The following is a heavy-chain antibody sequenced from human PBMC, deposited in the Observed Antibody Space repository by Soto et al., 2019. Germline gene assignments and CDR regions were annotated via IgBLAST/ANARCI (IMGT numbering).Heavy chain of an antibody. Sequence: PGGSQRLSCAASGFTFRSYAMSWVRQAPGKGLEWVSAISGSGGSTYYADSVKGRFTISRDNSKNTLYLQMNSLRAEDTAVYYCAKDTSFRFLEDGMDVWGQGTTVTVSS. V-gene: IGHV3-23*01. CDR3: AKDTSFRFLEDGMDV. D-gene: IGHD3-3*01. CDR2: ISGSGGST. J-gene: IGHJ6*02. CDR1: GFTFRSYA.